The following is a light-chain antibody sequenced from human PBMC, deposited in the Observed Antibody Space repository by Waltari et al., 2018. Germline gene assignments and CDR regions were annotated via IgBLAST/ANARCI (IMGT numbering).Light chain of an antibody. V-gene: IGLV2-14*01. CDR2: EVT. CDR1: SSDVGGFNY. J-gene: IGLJ2*01. Sequence: QSALTQPASVSGSPGQSITISCTGTSSDVGGFNYVSWYLQHVGEAPKLMIYEVTRRPSGVSHRLSGCKAGNTASLTISGFQAGDEAHYYCSSYSSTSTLVLGGGTKLTVL. CDR3: SSYSSTSTLV.